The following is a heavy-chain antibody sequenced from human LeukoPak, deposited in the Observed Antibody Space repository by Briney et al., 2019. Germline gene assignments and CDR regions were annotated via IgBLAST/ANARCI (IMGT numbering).Heavy chain of an antibody. Sequence: GGSLRLSCEASGFTFSSYAMSWVRQAPGKGLEWVSAISGSGGSTYYADSVKGRFTISRDNSKNTLYLQMNSLRAEDTAVYYCAKRYGSGSYLFDYWAREPWSPSPQ. CDR3: AKRYGSGSYLFDY. CDR1: GFTFSSYA. CDR2: ISGSGGST. D-gene: IGHD3-10*01. J-gene: IGHJ4*02. V-gene: IGHV3-23*01.